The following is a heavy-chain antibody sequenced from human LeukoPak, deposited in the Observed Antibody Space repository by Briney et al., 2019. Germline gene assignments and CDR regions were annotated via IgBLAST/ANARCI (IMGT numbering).Heavy chain of an antibody. CDR2: IIPIFGTA. Sequence: SVKVSCKASGGTFSSYAISWVRQAPGQGLEWMGGIIPIFGTANYAQKFQGRVTITTDESTSTAYMELSSLRSEDTVVYYCAADDRDYFDYWGQGTLVTVSS. CDR3: AADDRDYFDY. V-gene: IGHV1-69*05. CDR1: GGTFSSYA. D-gene: IGHD1-1*01. J-gene: IGHJ4*02.